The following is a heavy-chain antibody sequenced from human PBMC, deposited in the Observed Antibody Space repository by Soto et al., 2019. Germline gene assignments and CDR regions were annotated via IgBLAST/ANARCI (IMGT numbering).Heavy chain of an antibody. CDR1: GFTFSSCG. Sequence: GGSLRLSCAASGFTFSSCGMHWVRQAPGKGLEWVSFISYDGSNKYYADSVKVRFTISSDNSNNTLYLQMNSLRAEDTAVYYCAKVLSGSGSYSNVGGMDXWGQGTRVTVS. CDR3: AKVLSGSGSYSNVGGMDX. V-gene: IGHV3-30*18. J-gene: IGHJ6*02. D-gene: IGHD3-10*01. CDR2: ISYDGSNK.